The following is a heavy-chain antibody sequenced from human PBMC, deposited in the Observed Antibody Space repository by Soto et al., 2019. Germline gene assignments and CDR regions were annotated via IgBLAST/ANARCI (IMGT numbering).Heavy chain of an antibody. V-gene: IGHV1-2*02. D-gene: IGHD1-26*01. CDR2: INPKSGYT. CDR1: GYTFTGDY. CDR3: ARYTGSNSLFDS. Sequence: ASVKVSCKASGYTFTGDYLHRVRQAPGQGLEWMAWINPKSGYTKSAQKFQARVTLTRDTSISTAYMELRSLRSEDTAVYFCARYTGSNSLFDSWGQGTLVTVSS. J-gene: IGHJ4*02.